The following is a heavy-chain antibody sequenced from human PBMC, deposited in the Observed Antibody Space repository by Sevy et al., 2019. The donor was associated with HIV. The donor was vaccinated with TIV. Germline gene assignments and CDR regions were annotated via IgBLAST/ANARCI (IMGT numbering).Heavy chain of an antibody. CDR2: IYPGDSDT. J-gene: IGHJ4*02. CDR1: GYTFTKYW. V-gene: IGHV5-51*01. D-gene: IGHD2-2*01. CDR3: ARYPIVVVPAAEYYFDY. Sequence: GESLKISCKGSGYTFTKYWIGWVRQMPGKGLEWMGIIYPGDSDTRYSPSFQGQVTISADKSISTAYLQWSSLKASDTAMYYCARYPIVVVPAAEYYFDYWGQGTLVTVSS.